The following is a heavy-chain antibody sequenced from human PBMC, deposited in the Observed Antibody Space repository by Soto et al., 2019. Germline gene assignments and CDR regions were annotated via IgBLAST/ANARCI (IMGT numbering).Heavy chain of an antibody. CDR3: ARAHYDFWSGYRYLYRMDV. Sequence: SGQVSCKASGGTFSSSTISWVRQAPGQGLEWMGGIIPIFGTANYAQKFQGRVTITADKSTSTAYMELSSLRSEDTAVYYCARAHYDFWSGYRYLYRMDVWGQGTTVTVSS. J-gene: IGHJ6*02. D-gene: IGHD3-3*01. CDR1: GGTFSSST. CDR2: IIPIFGTA. V-gene: IGHV1-69*06.